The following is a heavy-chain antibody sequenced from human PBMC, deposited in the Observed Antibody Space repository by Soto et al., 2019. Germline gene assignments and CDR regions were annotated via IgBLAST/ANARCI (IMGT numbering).Heavy chain of an antibody. CDR2: IYYSGST. V-gene: IGHV4-59*01. Sequence: PSGTLSLTYTVSGGSISSYYWSWIRQPPGKGLEWIGYIYYSGSTNYNPSLKSRVTISVDTSKNQFSLKLSSVTAADRAVYYCARVFVFGRCDYRALATWGKGTMVPV. D-gene: IGHD4-4*01. CDR1: GGSISSYY. CDR3: ARVFVFGRCDYRALAT. J-gene: IGHJ3*01.